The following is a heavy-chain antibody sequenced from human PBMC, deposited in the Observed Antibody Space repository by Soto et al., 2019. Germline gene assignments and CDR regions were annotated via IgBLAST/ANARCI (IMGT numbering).Heavy chain of an antibody. J-gene: IGHJ3*02. CDR1: GFTFSSXA. D-gene: IGHD3-3*01. CDR2: ISGSGGRT. V-gene: IGHV3-23*01. CDR3: AKVQHLYYDFWSGHTSGAFAI. Sequence: LXLXCAASGFTFSSXAISWGLHAPGKWLEWFSAISGSGGRTYYADSVKGRITISRDNSKNTLYLQINSLRAEDTDLYQCAKVQHLYYDFWSGHTSGAFAIWGQGTMGPVSS.